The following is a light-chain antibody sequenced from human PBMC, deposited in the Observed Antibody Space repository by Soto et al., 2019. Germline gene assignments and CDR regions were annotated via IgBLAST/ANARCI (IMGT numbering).Light chain of an antibody. V-gene: IGKV3-20*01. J-gene: IGKJ5*01. CDR2: GAS. Sequence: IVLTLSPGTLSLSQGERATLSCRASQSVSSSYLAWYQQKPGQAPRLLIYGASSRATGIPDRFSGSGSGTDFTLTISRLEPEDFAVYYCQQYGSSPSITFGQGTRLEI. CDR1: QSVSSSY. CDR3: QQYGSSPSIT.